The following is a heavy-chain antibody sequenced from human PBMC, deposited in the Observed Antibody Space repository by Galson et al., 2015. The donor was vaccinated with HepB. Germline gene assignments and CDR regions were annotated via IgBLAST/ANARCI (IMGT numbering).Heavy chain of an antibody. V-gene: IGHV4-59*11. CDR3: SRSPSGSYLSTFDS. D-gene: IGHD1-26*01. Sequence: ETLSLTCTVSSGSISTHYWSWIRQPPGKGLEWIGYIYYSGSATYNPSLKSRVTISVDMSKNQFSLKLSSVTAADTAVYYCSRSPSGSYLSTFDSWGQGTLVTVSS. CDR1: SGSISTHY. J-gene: IGHJ4*02. CDR2: IYYSGSA.